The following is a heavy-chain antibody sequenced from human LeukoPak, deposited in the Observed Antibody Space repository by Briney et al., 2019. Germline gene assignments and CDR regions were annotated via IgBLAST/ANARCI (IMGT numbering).Heavy chain of an antibody. CDR1: GFTFGSYS. CDR2: ISSSSSTI. V-gene: IGHV3-48*01. D-gene: IGHD3-10*01. J-gene: IGHJ6*02. Sequence: PGGSLRLSCAASGFTFGSYSMNWVRQAPGKGLEWVSYISSSSSTIYYADSVKGRFTISRDNAKNSLYLQMNSLRAEDTAVYYCARGESGGSGSYYNPYYYYGMDVWGQGTTVTVSS. CDR3: ARGESGGSGSYYNPYYYYGMDV.